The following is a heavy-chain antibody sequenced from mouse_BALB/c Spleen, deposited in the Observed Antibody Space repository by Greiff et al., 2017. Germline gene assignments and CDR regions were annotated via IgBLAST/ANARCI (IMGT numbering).Heavy chain of an antibody. J-gene: IGHJ3*01. CDR2: ISSGGSYT. CDR3: TREGDSSGYEGTWFAY. V-gene: IGHV5-6-4*01. Sequence: EVKVVESGGGLVKPGGSLKLSCAASGFTFSSYTMSWVRQTPEKRLEWVATISSGGSYTYYPDSVKGRFTISRDNAKNTLYLQMSSLKSEDTAMYYCTREGDSSGYEGTWFAYWGQGTLVTVSA. D-gene: IGHD3-2*01. CDR1: GFTFSSYT.